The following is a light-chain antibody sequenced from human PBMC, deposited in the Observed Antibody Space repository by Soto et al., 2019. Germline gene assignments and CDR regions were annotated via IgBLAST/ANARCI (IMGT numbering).Light chain of an antibody. CDR2: DAS. V-gene: IGKV1-39*01. Sequence: IQLTQSPSSLSASVRDRVTITCRASQSIRSYLNWVQQKPGKAPKLLIYDASSLQTGVPSRFSGSGSGTDFSLTISSLQPEDFATYYCQQSYSTPPWTFGQGTKVDIK. CDR1: QSIRSY. J-gene: IGKJ1*01. CDR3: QQSYSTPPWT.